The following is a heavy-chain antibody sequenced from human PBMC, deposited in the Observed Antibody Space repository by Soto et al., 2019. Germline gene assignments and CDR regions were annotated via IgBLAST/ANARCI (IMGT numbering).Heavy chain of an antibody. J-gene: IGHJ4*02. D-gene: IGHD3-9*01. CDR1: GLTFSSYS. CDR3: ARGYYDILTGYYKDYFDY. CDR2: ISSSSSYI. Sequence: GGSLTLSCAASGLTFSSYSMNWVRQAPGKGLEWVSSISSSSSYIYYADSVKGRFTISRDNAKNSLYLQMNSLRAEDTAVYYCARGYYDILTGYYKDYFDYWGQGTLVTVSS. V-gene: IGHV3-21*01.